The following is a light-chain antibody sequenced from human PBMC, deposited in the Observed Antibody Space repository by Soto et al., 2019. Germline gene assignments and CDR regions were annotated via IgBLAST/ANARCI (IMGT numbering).Light chain of an antibody. Sequence: EIVLTQSPATLSLSPGEGATLSCRASQSVSSYLAWYQQKPGQAPRLLIYDASNRATGIPARFSGRGSGTDFTLIISSLAPEDFAFYYCQQRSNWPVTFGLGTKVEV. V-gene: IGKV3-11*01. J-gene: IGKJ1*01. CDR1: QSVSSY. CDR2: DAS. CDR3: QQRSNWPVT.